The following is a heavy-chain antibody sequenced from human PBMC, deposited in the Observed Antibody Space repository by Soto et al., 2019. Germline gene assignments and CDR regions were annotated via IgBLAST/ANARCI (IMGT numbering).Heavy chain of an antibody. Sequence: QVQLQESGPGLVKPSQTLSLTCTVSGGSISSGGYYWSWIRQHPGKGLEWIGYMYYSGSTQYNPSPRSEFTMSGDTSKNRFSLKLSSGTAADTPVFSCAGHRGGNVYYLYFAYWGQGTLVTVPS. V-gene: IGHV4-31*01. CDR3: AGHRGGNVYYLYFAY. J-gene: IGHJ4*02. CDR1: GGSISSGGYY. D-gene: IGHD3-3*01. CDR2: MYYSGST.